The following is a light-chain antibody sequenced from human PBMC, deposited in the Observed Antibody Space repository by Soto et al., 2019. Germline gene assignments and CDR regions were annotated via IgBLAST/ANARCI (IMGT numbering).Light chain of an antibody. Sequence: QSALTQPASVSGSPGQSIAISCTGTSSGIGGYNSVSWYQQHSGKAPKLMIYEVNNRPSGVSNRFSASKSGNTAFLTISGLQAEDEADYYCNSYTSSNTLVFGGGTKVTVL. CDR3: NSYTSSNTLV. V-gene: IGLV2-14*01. J-gene: IGLJ2*01. CDR2: EVN. CDR1: SSGIGGYNS.